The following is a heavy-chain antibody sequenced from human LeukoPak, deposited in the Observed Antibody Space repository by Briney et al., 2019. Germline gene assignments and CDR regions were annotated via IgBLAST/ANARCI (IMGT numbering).Heavy chain of an antibody. CDR1: GFTFSSYG. V-gene: IGHV3-30*18. Sequence: GRSLRLSCAASGFTFSSYGMHWVRQAPGKGLEWVAVISYDGRNKYYADSVKGRFTISRDNSKNTLYLQMNSLRAEDTAVYYCAKDLRAAAAKTYYYYGMDVWGQGTTVTVSS. D-gene: IGHD6-13*01. CDR2: ISYDGRNK. J-gene: IGHJ6*02. CDR3: AKDLRAAAAKTYYYYGMDV.